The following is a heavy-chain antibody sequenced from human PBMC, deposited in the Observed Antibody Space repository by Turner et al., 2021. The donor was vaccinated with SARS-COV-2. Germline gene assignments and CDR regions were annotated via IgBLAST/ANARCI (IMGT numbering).Heavy chain of an antibody. J-gene: IGHJ4*02. D-gene: IGHD3-22*01. CDR3: WGGPGGFYDNSGYYYVY. Sequence: QVQLQPWGAGLLKPSETLSPSCGVYGESLSDYYWTWIRPPPGKGLGWIGEIQQSGSPNYHPAPKGRSTSSISTSKNPVPPELTYGDGAETAVEFWWGGPGGFYDNSGYYYVYWGQGTLVTVSS. CDR2: IQQSGSP. CDR1: GESLSDYY. V-gene: IGHV4-34*01.